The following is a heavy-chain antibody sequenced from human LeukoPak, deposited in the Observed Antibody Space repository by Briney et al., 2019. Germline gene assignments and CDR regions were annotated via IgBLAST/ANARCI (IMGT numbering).Heavy chain of an antibody. J-gene: IGHJ4*02. D-gene: IGHD2-21*02. CDR1: GGTFSSYA. V-gene: IGHV1-69*04. Sequence: SVKVSCKASGGTFSSYAISWVRQAPGQGLEWMGRIIPILGIANYAQKFQGRVTITADKSTSTAYMELSSLRSEDTAVYYCARISGGDGGATDYWGQGTLVTGSS. CDR3: ARISGGDGGATDY. CDR2: IIPILGIA.